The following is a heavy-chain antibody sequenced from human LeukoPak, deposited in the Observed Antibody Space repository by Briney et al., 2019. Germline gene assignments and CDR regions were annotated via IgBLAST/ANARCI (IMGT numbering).Heavy chain of an antibody. D-gene: IGHD6-13*01. CDR1: GFTFSSYA. V-gene: IGHV3-30-3*01. CDR2: ISYDGSNK. CDR3: ARRYSSSWYAEFDY. Sequence: PGGSLRLSCAASGFTFSSYAMHWVRQAPGKGLEWVAVISYDGSNKYYADSVKGRFTISRDNSKNTLYLQMISLRAEDTAVYYCARRYSSSWYAEFDYWGQGTLVTVSS. J-gene: IGHJ4*02.